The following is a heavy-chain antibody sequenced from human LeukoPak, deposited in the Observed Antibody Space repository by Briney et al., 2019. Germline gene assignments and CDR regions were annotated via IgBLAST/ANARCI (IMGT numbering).Heavy chain of an antibody. J-gene: IGHJ4*02. CDR3: ARWRSLVGATLDY. V-gene: IGHV1-69*05. CDR2: IIPIFGTA. D-gene: IGHD1-26*01. CDR1: GGTSSSYA. Sequence: SAKVSCKASGGTSSSYAISWVRQAPGQGLEWMGGIIPIFGTANYAQKFQGRVTITTDESTSTAYMELSSLRSEDTAVYYCARWRSLVGATLDYWGQGTLVTVSS.